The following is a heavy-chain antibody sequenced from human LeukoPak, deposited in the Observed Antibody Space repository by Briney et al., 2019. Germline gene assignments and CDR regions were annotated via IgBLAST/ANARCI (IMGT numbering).Heavy chain of an antibody. D-gene: IGHD3-22*01. CDR2: IKQDGSEK. J-gene: IGHJ4*02. CDR3: ARTLYYDSSGYSR. Sequence: PGGSLRLSCAASGFTFSSYWMSWVRPAPGKGLEWVANIKQDGSEKYYVDSVKGRFTISRDNAKNSLYLQMNSLRAEDTAVYYCARTLYYDSSGYSRWGQGTLVTVSS. CDR1: GFTFSSYW. V-gene: IGHV3-7*01.